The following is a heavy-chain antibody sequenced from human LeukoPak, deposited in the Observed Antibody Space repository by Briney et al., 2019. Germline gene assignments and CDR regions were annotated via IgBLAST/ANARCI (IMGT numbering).Heavy chain of an antibody. V-gene: IGHV5-10-1*01. CDR3: ARHFYDTNPSDY. D-gene: IGHD3-22*01. J-gene: IGHJ4*02. CDR2: IDPSGSNT. CDR1: GYGFTTFW. Sequence: GESLRISCKGSGYGFTTFWISWVRQMPGKGLEWMGMIDPSGSNTNYSPSFQGHVTISADRSISTAFLQWSSLKASGSAMYYCARHFYDTNPSDYWGQGTLVTVAS.